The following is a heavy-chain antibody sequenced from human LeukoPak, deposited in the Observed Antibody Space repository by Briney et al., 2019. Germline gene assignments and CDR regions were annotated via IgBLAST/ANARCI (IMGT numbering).Heavy chain of an antibody. CDR2: IKTDGSIT. Sequence: GGSLTLSCAASGFTFSDYWMLWVRQAPGKGLVWVSNIKTDGSITNYADSVKGRFTIPRDNAKNTLYLQMNSLRAEDTAVYYCGRDNNYKVDVCGKGTTVTVSS. D-gene: IGHD4-11*01. CDR3: GRDNNYKVDV. J-gene: IGHJ6*04. V-gene: IGHV3-74*01. CDR1: GFTFSDYW.